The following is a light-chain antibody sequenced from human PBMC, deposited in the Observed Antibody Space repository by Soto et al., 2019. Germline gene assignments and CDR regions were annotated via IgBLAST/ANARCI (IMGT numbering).Light chain of an antibody. CDR3: GAWDNHMSAGV. J-gene: IGLJ1*01. V-gene: IGLV1-51*01. Sequence: QSVLTQPPSVSSAPGQKVTISCSGSASNIGSNSLSWYRQFPGSSPMLVIYDNHKRPSGISARFSASKSDTSATLVITGLRTGDEADSYCGAWDNHMSAGVFGYGTKVTV. CDR1: ASNIGSNS. CDR2: DNH.